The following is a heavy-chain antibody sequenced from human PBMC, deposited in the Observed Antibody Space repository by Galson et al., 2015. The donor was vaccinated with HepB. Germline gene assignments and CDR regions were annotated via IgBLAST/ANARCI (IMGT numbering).Heavy chain of an antibody. Sequence: SLRLSCAASGFTFSSYSMNWVRQAPGKGLEWVSSISSSSSDIYYADSVKGRFTISRDNAKNSLYLQMNSLRAEDTAVYYCARCNYGDYSDHWGQGTLVTVSP. D-gene: IGHD4-17*01. V-gene: IGHV3-21*01. CDR3: ARCNYGDYSDH. CDR1: GFTFSSYS. J-gene: IGHJ5*02. CDR2: ISSSSSDI.